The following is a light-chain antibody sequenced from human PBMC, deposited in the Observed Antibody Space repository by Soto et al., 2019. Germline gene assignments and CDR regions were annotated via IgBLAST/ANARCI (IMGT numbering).Light chain of an antibody. CDR3: QRYGSSRPWT. CDR1: QSVSSN. V-gene: IGKV3-20*01. CDR2: GAS. Sequence: IVLTQSAAALSLSPGERATLSCRASQSVSSNLAWYQQKPGQAPRLLIYGASSRATGIPDRFSGSGSGTDFTLTISRLEPEDFAVYYCQRYGSSRPWTFGQGTKVDI. J-gene: IGKJ1*01.